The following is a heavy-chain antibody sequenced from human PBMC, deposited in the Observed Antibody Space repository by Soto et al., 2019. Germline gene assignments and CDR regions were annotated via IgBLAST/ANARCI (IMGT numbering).Heavy chain of an antibody. CDR2: IHYRGTT. CDR3: ARVRDSFGLDV. CDR1: GGPITGAYY. J-gene: IGHJ6*02. V-gene: IGHV4-31*03. D-gene: IGHD2-15*01. Sequence: PSETLSLTCNVSGGPITGAYYWNWIRQHPGKGLEWIGSIHYRGTTDYNPSLKSRITISLDRSKNQFALKLSSVTAADTAVYYCARVRDSFGLDVWGQGTT.